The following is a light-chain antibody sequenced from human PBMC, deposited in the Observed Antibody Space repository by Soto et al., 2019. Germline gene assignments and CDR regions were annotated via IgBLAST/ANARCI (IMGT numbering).Light chain of an antibody. CDR1: SGSVSTSYY. CDR3: VLYMGSGAVV. Sequence: QAVVTQEPTFSVSPGGTVTLTCGLNSGSVSTSYYPSWYQQTPGQAPRTLIYTTNTRSSGVPDRFSGSILGNKAALTITGAQADDESDYYCVLYMGSGAVVFGGGTQLTVL. J-gene: IGLJ2*01. CDR2: TTN. V-gene: IGLV8-61*01.